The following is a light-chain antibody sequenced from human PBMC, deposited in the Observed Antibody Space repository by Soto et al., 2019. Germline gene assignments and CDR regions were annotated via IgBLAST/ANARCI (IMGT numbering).Light chain of an antibody. CDR1: QSVSRS. CDR3: QQRSNWPPGYT. Sequence: EIVLTQSPATLSLSPGERATLSCRASQSVSRSLAWYQQKPGQAPRLLIYDASNRATGIPARFSGSGSGTDFSLTISSLEPEDFAVYYCQQRSNWPPGYTFGQGTKLEIK. CDR2: DAS. V-gene: IGKV3-11*01. J-gene: IGKJ2*01.